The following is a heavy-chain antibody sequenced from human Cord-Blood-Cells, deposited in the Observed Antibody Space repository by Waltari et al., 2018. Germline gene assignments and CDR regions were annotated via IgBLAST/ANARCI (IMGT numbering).Heavy chain of an antibody. CDR2: ISGGGGST. CDR1: GFTFSSYA. Sequence: EVQLLESGGGLVQPGGSLRLSCAASGFTFSSYAMSWVRRAPGKGVEGVSAISGGGGSTYYADAVKGRFTISRDNSKNTLYLQMNSLRADDTAVYYCAKKAGDFWYFDLWGRGTLVTVSS. V-gene: IGHV3-23*01. CDR3: AKKAGDFWYFDL. D-gene: IGHD7-27*01. J-gene: IGHJ2*01.